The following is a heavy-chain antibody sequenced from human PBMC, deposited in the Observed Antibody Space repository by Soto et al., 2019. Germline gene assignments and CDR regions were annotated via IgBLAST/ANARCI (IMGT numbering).Heavy chain of an antibody. D-gene: IGHD4-4*01. Sequence: SETLSLTCTVSGGSISSGGYYWSWIRQHPGKGLEWIGYIYYSGSTYYNPSLKSRVTISVDTSKNQFSLKLSSVTAADTAVYYCASSRPGRYSKSSDFDYWGQGTLVPVSP. J-gene: IGHJ4*02. CDR3: ASSRPGRYSKSSDFDY. V-gene: IGHV4-31*03. CDR2: IYYSGST. CDR1: GGSISSGGYY.